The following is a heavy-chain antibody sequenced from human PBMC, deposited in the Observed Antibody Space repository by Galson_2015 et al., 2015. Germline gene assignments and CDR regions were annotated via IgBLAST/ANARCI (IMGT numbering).Heavy chain of an antibody. J-gene: IGHJ4*02. D-gene: IGHD3-3*01. CDR1: EFTFSSYY. CDR3: ARQILDYDFWSGYYPTNFDY. V-gene: IGHV3-21*01. CDR2: ISSTTTYI. Sequence: SLRLSCAASEFTFSSYYMSWVRQAPGKGLEWVSSISSTTTYIYYADSVKGRFTTPRDNAKNSLYLQMNSLGAEDTAVYYCARQILDYDFWSGYYPTNFDYWGQGTLVTVSS.